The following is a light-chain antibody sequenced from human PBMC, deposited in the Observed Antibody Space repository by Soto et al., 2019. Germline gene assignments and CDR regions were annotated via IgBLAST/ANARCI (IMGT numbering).Light chain of an antibody. CDR1: QSVSSY. Sequence: EIVLTQSPATLSLSPGERATLSCRASQSVSSYLAWYQQKPGQAPRLLIYDASNRATGIPARFSGIGSGTDFTLTISSLEPXXXXXYYCQQRSNWPLFTFGPGTKVDIK. V-gene: IGKV3-11*01. CDR2: DAS. J-gene: IGKJ3*01. CDR3: QQRSNWPLFT.